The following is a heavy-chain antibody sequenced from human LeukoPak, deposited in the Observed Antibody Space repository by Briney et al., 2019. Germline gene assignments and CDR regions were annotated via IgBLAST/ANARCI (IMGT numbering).Heavy chain of an antibody. CDR2: ITYSGTT. Sequence: PSETLSLTCTVSGDSISSSTYSTTYYWGWIRQPPGKGLEWIGSITYSGTTHYNASLKSRVTISVDTSKNQFSLKLSSVTAADTAVYYCARQESRASCYLFDYWGQGTLVTVSS. D-gene: IGHD2-2*01. J-gene: IGHJ4*02. CDR1: GDSISSSTYSTTYY. CDR3: ARQESRASCYLFDY. V-gene: IGHV4-39*01.